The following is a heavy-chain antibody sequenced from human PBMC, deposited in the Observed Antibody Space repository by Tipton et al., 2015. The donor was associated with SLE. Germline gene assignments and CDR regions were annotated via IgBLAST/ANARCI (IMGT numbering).Heavy chain of an antibody. J-gene: IGHJ4*02. V-gene: IGHV4-59*01. CDR1: GGSISSYY. CDR3: ARGTGWESAFDF. Sequence: TLSLTCTVSGGSISSYYWSWIRQPPGKGLEWIGYIHHSGTTNYNPSLQSRVTISRDPSKNQFSLKLSSATAADTAVYYCARGTGWESAFDFWGQGTLVTVSS. CDR2: IHHSGTT. D-gene: IGHD6-19*01.